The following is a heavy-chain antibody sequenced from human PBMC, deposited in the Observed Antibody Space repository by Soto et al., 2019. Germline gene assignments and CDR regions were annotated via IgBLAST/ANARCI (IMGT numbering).Heavy chain of an antibody. CDR1: GAPITTTKW. V-gene: IGHV4-4*02. Sequence: QEQPQESGPGLVKPSETLSLTCTVSGAPITTTKWWAWVRLPPGKALEWIGELSREGNRNSNPSLEGRFIMSLDQSKNHFSLKLTSVTAADTAIDYCATQTISRTWGVWGRGTSVTVSS. CDR2: LSREGNR. CDR3: ATQTISRTWGV. J-gene: IGHJ6*02. D-gene: IGHD3-16*01.